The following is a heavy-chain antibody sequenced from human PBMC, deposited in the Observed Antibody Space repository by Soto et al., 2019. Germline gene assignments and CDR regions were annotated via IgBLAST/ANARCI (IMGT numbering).Heavy chain of an antibody. Sequence: GGSLRLSCAASGFTFSSYAMHWVRQAPGKGLEYVSAISSNGGSTYYANSVKGRFTISRDNSKNTLYLQMGSLRAEDMAVYYCAGTSSYSRHYYYYYMDVWGKGTTVTVSS. V-gene: IGHV3-64*01. D-gene: IGHD6-13*01. CDR2: ISSNGGST. CDR1: GFTFSSYA. J-gene: IGHJ6*03. CDR3: AGTSSYSRHYYYYYMDV.